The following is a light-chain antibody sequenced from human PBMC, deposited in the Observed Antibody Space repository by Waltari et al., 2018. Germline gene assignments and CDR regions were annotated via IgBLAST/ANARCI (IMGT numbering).Light chain of an antibody. V-gene: IGLV3-19*01. CDR3: NSRDSSAEVV. CDR1: SLRSYY. CDR2: GKN. Sequence: SSELTQDPAVSVALGQTVRITCQGDSLRSYYASWYQQKPGQAPVLVIYGKNNRPSGIPDRFSGSSSGNTASLTITGAQAEDEADYYCNSRDSSAEVVFGGGTKLTVL. J-gene: IGLJ2*01.